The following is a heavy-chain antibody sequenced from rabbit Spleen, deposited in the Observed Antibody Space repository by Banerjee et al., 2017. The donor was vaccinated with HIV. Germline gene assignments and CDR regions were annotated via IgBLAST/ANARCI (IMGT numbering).Heavy chain of an antibody. CDR3: ARDTSSSFSSYGMDL. J-gene: IGHJ6*01. V-gene: IGHV1S40*01. Sequence: QSLEESGGDLVKPGASLTLTCTASGFSFNNSYYMCWVRQAPGKGLEWIACIYAGSGGSTYFATWAKGRFTCSKSSSTTVTLQMTRLTAADTATYFCARDTSSSFSSYGMDLWGQGTLVTVS. CDR1: GFSFNNSYY. CDR2: IYAGSGGST. D-gene: IGHD1-1*01.